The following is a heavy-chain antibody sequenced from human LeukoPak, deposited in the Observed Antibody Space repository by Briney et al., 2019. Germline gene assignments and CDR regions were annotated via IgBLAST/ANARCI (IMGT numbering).Heavy chain of an antibody. Sequence: GESLKISCKGLGYSFSTYWIGWGRQMPGKGLELMGVVYPGDSDTRYSPSFQGQITISADKSISTAYLQWRSLKASDTAMYYCARPRHDYVWGNYPEIVDFWGQGTLVTVSS. CDR3: ARPRHDYVWGNYPEIVDF. D-gene: IGHD3-16*02. CDR2: VYPGDSDT. J-gene: IGHJ4*02. V-gene: IGHV5-51*01. CDR1: GYSFSTYW.